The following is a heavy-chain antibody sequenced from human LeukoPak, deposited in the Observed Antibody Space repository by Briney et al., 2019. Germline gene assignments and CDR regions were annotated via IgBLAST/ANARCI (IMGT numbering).Heavy chain of an antibody. CDR1: GYSFVSHW. V-gene: IGHV5-51*01. CDR2: IYPGDSDT. CDR3: VRHVRGEQRWLEFGFLAF. Sequence: GESLEISCKTSGYSFVSHWIAWVRQRPGKGLEWLGIIYPGDSDTRYSPSFEGQVTISADESLTTAYLHWGSLKASDTATYYCVRHVRGEQRWLEFGFLAFWGQGTLVTVSS. D-gene: IGHD5-24*01. J-gene: IGHJ4*02.